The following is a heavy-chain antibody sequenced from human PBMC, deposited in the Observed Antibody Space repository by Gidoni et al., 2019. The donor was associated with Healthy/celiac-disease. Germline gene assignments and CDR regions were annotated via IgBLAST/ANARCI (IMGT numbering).Heavy chain of an antibody. CDR3: ARTLPGLYYDKSFFDY. CDR1: GFPFSSHE. CDR2: ISSSGSTI. V-gene: IGHV3-48*03. D-gene: IGHD3-16*01. J-gene: IGHJ4*02. Sequence: EVQLVEPGGGLVQPGGSLRLSCAASGFPFSSHEMNWVRQAPGKGLEWVSYISSSGSTIYYADSVKGRFTISRDNAKNSLYLQMNSLRAEDTAVYYCARTLPGLYYDKSFFDYWGQGTLVTVSS.